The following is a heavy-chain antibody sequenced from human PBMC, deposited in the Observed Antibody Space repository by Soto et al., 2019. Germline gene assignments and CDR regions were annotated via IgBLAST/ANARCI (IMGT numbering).Heavy chain of an antibody. Sequence: GGSLRLSCAASGFTFSSYAMSWVRQAPGKGLEWVSAISGSGGSTYYADSVKGRFTISRDNSKNTLYLQMNSLRAEDTAVYYCARDPGDYVWGSYRYDPYLDYWGQGTLVTVSS. J-gene: IGHJ4*02. CDR2: ISGSGGST. CDR3: ARDPGDYVWGSYRYDPYLDY. CDR1: GFTFSSYA. V-gene: IGHV3-23*01. D-gene: IGHD3-16*02.